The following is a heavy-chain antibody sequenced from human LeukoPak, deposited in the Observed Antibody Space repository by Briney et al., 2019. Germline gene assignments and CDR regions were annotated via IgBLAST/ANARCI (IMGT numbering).Heavy chain of an antibody. D-gene: IGHD4/OR15-4a*01. CDR1: TYYLRSSYY. CDR2: ISHSGNT. CDR3: ARVNRSNGTYYFDF. J-gene: IGHJ4*02. Sequence: SETLSLTCGVSTYYLRSSYYWGWIRQPPGEGLEWIGTISHSGNTNYSPSLKSRVSISIDTSEDQFSLKLSSVTASDTAVYYCARVNRSNGTYYFDFWVQGILVSVSS. V-gene: IGHV4-38-2*01.